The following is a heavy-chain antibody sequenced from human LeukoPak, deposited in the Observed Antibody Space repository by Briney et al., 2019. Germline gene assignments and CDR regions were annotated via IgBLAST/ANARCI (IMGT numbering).Heavy chain of an antibody. J-gene: IGHJ6*03. Sequence: PSETLSLTCTVSGGSISSSSYYWGWIRQPPGKGLEWIGSIYYSGSTYYNPSLKSRVTISVDTSKNQFSLKLSSVTAADTAVYYCARDRGAYSSGWYLVDYMDVWGKGTTVTVSS. V-gene: IGHV4-39*07. D-gene: IGHD6-19*01. CDR2: IYYSGST. CDR1: GGSISSSSYY. CDR3: ARDRGAYSSGWYLVDYMDV.